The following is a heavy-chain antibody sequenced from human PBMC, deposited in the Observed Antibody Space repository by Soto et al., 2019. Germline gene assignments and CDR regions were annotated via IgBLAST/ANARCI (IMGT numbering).Heavy chain of an antibody. D-gene: IGHD3-22*01. J-gene: IGHJ4*02. CDR2: VYYTGST. CDR3: ARGRTVRNYSDNSDYYYYFDY. CDR1: GDSICTFY. Sequence: SETLSLACTVCGDSICTFYWGWIRQPPGKGLEWIGYVYYTGSTNYNPSLKSRVTISVDTSKNQFSLKLNSVTAADTAVYYCARGRTVRNYSDNSDYYYYFDYWGQGSLVTVSS. V-gene: IGHV4-59*01.